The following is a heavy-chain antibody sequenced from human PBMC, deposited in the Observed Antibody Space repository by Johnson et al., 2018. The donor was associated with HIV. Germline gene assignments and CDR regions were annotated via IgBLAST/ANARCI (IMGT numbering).Heavy chain of an antibody. CDR3: ARETTMIVVVTILTDIFDI. J-gene: IGHJ3*02. D-gene: IGHD3-22*01. V-gene: IGHV3-20*04. Sequence: VQLVESGGGVVRPGGSLRLSCAASGFTFDDYAMNWVRQAPGKGLEWVSAINWNGGSTGYADSVKGRFTISRDNAKNSLYLQMNSLRVEDTALYYCARETTMIVVVTILTDIFDIWGQGTMVTVSS. CDR2: INWNGGST. CDR1: GFTFDDYA.